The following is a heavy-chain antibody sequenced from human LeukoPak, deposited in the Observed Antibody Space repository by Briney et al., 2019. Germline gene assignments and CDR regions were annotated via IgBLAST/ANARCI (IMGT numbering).Heavy chain of an antibody. J-gene: IGHJ4*02. CDR2: IIGSGGST. CDR3: AKTKSSGWYYFDY. D-gene: IGHD6-19*01. CDR1: GFTFSSYA. Sequence: GGSLGLSCAASGFTFSSYAMSWVRQAPGKGLEWVSAIIGSGGSTYYADSVKGRFTISRDNSKNTLYLQMNSLRAEDTAVYYCAKTKSSGWYYFDYWGQGTLVTVSS. V-gene: IGHV3-23*01.